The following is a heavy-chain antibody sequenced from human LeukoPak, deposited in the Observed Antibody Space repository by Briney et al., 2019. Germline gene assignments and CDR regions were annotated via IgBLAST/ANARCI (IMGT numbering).Heavy chain of an antibody. J-gene: IGHJ4*02. D-gene: IGHD6-19*01. CDR3: ARGRLARIPYFDS. V-gene: IGHV4-31*03. CDR2: VDYSGTI. CDR1: GGSISSGSHF. Sequence: PSETLSLTCSVFGGSISSGSHFWSWIRQPPGKGLEWLGYVDYSGTIYYNSSLEGRLTLSVDTSNNQFSLDLRSMTAADTAVYYCARGRLARIPYFDSWGQGALVAVSS.